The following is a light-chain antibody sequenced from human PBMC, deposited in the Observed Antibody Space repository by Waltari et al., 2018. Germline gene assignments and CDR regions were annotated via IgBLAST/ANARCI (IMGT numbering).Light chain of an antibody. Sequence: QSALTQPASVSGSPGQSIAISCTGSISDIGRYNFVSWYQHHPGTAPKLLIYEVSKRPSGVSLRFSGSKSGSTASLTISGLQAEDETTYYCCSYTSTSTYVFGNGTKVAVL. V-gene: IGLV2-14*01. CDR2: EVS. CDR3: CSYTSTSTYV. CDR1: ISDIGRYNF. J-gene: IGLJ1*01.